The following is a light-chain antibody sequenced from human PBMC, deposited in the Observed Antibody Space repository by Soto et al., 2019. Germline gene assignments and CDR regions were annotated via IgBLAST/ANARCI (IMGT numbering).Light chain of an antibody. V-gene: IGLV4-69*01. J-gene: IGLJ2*01. Sequence: QPVLTQSPSASASLGASVKLTCTLSSGHSNFAIAWHQQQPEKGPRFLMKLNGDGSHHKGDGIPDRFSGSSSGAERYLTISSLQSEDEADYYCQTWGAGTVVFGGGTKVTVL. CDR3: QTWGAGTVV. CDR2: LNGDGSH. CDR1: SGHSNFA.